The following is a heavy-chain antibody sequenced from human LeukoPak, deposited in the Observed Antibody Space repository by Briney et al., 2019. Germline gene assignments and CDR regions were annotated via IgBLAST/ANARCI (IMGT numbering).Heavy chain of an antibody. CDR1: GFTFSSYA. J-gene: IGHJ6*02. CDR3: AKGSSGLLYDYYYGMDV. V-gene: IGHV3-23*01. D-gene: IGHD3-3*01. Sequence: PGASLRLSCAASGFTFSSYAMSWVRQAPGKGLEWVSAISGSGGSTYYADSVKGRFPISRDNSKNTLYLQMNSLRAEDTAVYYCAKGSSGLLYDYYYGMDVWGQGTTVTVSS. CDR2: ISGSGGST.